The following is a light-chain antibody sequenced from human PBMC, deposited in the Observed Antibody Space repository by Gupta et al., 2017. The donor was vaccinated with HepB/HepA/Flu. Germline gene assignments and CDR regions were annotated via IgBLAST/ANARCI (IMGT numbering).Light chain of an antibody. CDR1: QRIRSF. V-gene: IGKV1-37*01. CDR3: KWV. Sequence: DIQLTQSPSSLSASVGDRVTVTCRVSQRIRSFLNWYRQKPGNVPKLLIYSASNLQSAVSSRFTGSNPTTAVTLAVGGVQYDDDATYYGKWVFGAGTK. CDR2: SAS. J-gene: IGKJ4*01.